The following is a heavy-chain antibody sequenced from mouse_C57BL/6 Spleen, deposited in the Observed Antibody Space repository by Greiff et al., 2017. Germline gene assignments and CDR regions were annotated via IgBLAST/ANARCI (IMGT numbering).Heavy chain of an antibody. Sequence: EVQRVESGGGLVKPGGSLKLSCAASGFTFSSYTMSWVRQTPEKRLEWVATISGGGGNTYYPDSVKGRFTISRDNAKNTLYLQMSSLRSEDTALYYCARQSDYYGSSYEDYFDDWGQGTTRTVSS. CDR1: GFTFSSYT. J-gene: IGHJ2*01. CDR3: ARQSDYYGSSYEDYFDD. CDR2: ISGGGGNT. D-gene: IGHD1-1*01. V-gene: IGHV5-9*01.